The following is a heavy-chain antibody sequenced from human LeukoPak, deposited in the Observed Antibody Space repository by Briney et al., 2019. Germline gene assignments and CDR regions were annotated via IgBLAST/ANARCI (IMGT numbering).Heavy chain of an antibody. CDR1: GFTFDDYV. CDR3: ARGEGVRIAVAGTLDY. J-gene: IGHJ4*02. V-gene: IGHV3-20*04. Sequence: GGSLRLSCAASGFTFDDYVMGWVRQAPGKGLEWVSGINWNGGSTGYADSVKGRFTISRDNAKNSLYLQMNSLRAEDTALYYCARGEGVRIAVAGTLDYWGQGTLVTVSS. D-gene: IGHD6-19*01. CDR2: INWNGGST.